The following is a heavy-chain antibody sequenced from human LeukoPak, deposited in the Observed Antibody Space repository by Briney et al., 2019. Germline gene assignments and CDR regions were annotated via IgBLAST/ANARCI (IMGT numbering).Heavy chain of an antibody. Sequence: ASVKVSCKALGYTFTDHYFHWLRQAPGQGLEWMGWIHPGRGDTNYAQKFQGRVSLTRDTSISTAYMELSRLRSDDTAVYYCSRGRAAAGIFWFDPWGQGTLVSVSS. V-gene: IGHV1-2*02. CDR3: SRGRAAAGIFWFDP. J-gene: IGHJ5*02. CDR2: IHPGRGDT. D-gene: IGHD6-13*01. CDR1: GYTFTDHY.